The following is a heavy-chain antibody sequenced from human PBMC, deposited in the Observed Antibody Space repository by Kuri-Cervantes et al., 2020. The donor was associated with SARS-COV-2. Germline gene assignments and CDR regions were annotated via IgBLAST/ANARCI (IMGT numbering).Heavy chain of an antibody. CDR1: GYNFRTYW. Sequence: GESLKISCKGSGYNFRTYWIGWVRQKPGKGLEWMGIIHPGDSDIRYSPSYQGQITNGAGKSISTSYLQWSSLKASDTTMYYCATRQWLVAAGRSNADHGIYVWGQRTTVTVSS. D-gene: IGHD6-25*01. CDR2: IHPGDSDI. J-gene: IGHJ6*02. CDR3: ATRQWLVAAGRSNADHGIYV. V-gene: IGHV5-51*01.